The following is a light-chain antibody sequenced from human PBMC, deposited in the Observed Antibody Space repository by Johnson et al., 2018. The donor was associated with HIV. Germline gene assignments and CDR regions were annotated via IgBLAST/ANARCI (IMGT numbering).Light chain of an antibody. CDR3: GTWDSSLSAHYV. CDR2: ENN. CDR1: NSHIGNNY. V-gene: IGLV1-51*02. Sequence: SVLTQPPSVSAAPGQKVTISCSGSNSHIGNNYVSWYQQLPGTAPKLLIYENNKRPSGIPDRFSGSKSGTSAALGITGLQTGDEADYYCGTWDSSLSAHYVFGTGTKITVL. J-gene: IGLJ1*01.